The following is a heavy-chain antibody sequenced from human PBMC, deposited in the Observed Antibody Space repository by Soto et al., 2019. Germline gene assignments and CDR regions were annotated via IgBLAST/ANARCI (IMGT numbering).Heavy chain of an antibody. CDR2: IWDDGSKK. J-gene: IGHJ6*03. CDR3: ARHRGTIDHYYMDV. Sequence: QVQLVESGGGVVQPGTSLRLSCAASGMTFSSHGMHWVRQAPGKGLEWVAVIWDDGSKKYHADSVKGRFTISRDNSKSTLYLQMDSLRAEDTAVYYCARHRGTIDHYYMDVWGKGTTVTVSS. V-gene: IGHV3-33*01. D-gene: IGHD1-7*01. CDR1: GMTFSSHG.